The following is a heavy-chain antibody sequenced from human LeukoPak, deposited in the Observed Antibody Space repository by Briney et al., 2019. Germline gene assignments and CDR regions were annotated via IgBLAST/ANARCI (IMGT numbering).Heavy chain of an antibody. Sequence: GGSLRLSCAASGFTFSSYAMNWVRQAPGKGLECVSGISGSGVSTFYADSVKGRFTISRDNSKNTLYLQMNSLRAEDTAVYYCAKGASTWFYFDYWGQGTLVTVSS. J-gene: IGHJ4*02. CDR3: AKGASTWFYFDY. CDR2: ISGSGVST. V-gene: IGHV3-23*01. CDR1: GFTFSSYA. D-gene: IGHD6-13*01.